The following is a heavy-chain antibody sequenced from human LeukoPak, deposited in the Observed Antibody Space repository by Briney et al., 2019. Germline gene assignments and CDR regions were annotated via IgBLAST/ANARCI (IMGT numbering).Heavy chain of an antibody. J-gene: IGHJ4*02. D-gene: IGHD6-13*01. CDR1: GGSFSYYY. V-gene: IGHV4-34*01. CDR3: ARDKAAAGGGFDY. CDR2: INHSGST. Sequence: PSETLSFTCSVYGGSFSYYYFTWIRQPPGKGLEWIGEINHSGSTDYNPSLKSRVTISVDTSKNQFSLKLSSVTAADTAVYYCARDKAAAGGGFDYWGQGTLVTVSS.